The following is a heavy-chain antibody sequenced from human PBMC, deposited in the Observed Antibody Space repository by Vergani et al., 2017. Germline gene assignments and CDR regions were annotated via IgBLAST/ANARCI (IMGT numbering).Heavy chain of an antibody. J-gene: IGHJ4*02. CDR3: ARGPGIVGATGGEFDY. V-gene: IGHV4-59*01. CDR1: GGSISSYY. Sequence: QVQLQESGPGLVKPSETLSLTCTVSGGSISSYYWSWIRQPPGKGLEWIGYIYYSGSTNYNPSLKSRVTISVDTSKNQFSLKLSSVTAADTAVYYCARGPGIVGATGGEFDYWGQGTLVTGSS. D-gene: IGHD1-26*01. CDR2: IYYSGST.